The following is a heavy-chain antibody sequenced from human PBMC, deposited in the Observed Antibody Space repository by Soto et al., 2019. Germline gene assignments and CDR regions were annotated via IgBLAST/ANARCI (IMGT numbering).Heavy chain of an antibody. J-gene: IGHJ4*02. Sequence: ETLSLTCTVSGGSIGSYYWSWIRQPPGKGLEWIGYIYYSGSTNYNPSLKSRVTISVDKSKNQFSLKLSSVTAADTAVYYCTRGLFSGSYYSGGWYYFDSWGQGTMVTVSS. D-gene: IGHD1-26*01. CDR3: TRGLFSGSYYSGGWYYFDS. V-gene: IGHV4-59*12. CDR2: IYYSGST. CDR1: GGSIGSYY.